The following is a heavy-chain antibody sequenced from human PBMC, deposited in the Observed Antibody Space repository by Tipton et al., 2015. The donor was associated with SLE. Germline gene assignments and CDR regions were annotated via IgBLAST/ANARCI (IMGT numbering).Heavy chain of an antibody. J-gene: IGHJ4*02. CDR1: GGSISSYY. V-gene: IGHV4-59*01. CDR2: IYYSGST. D-gene: IGHD6-13*01. Sequence: TLSLTCTVSGGSISSYYWSWIRQPPGKGLEWIGYIYYSGSTNYNPSLKSRVTISVDTSKNQFSLKLSSVTAADTAVDYCARDYSSSWYYFDYWGQGTLVTVS. CDR3: ARDYSSSWYYFDY.